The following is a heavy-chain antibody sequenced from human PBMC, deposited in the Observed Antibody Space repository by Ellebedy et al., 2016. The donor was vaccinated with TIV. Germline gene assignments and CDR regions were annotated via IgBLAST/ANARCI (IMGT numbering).Heavy chain of an antibody. CDR3: ARTPAPVWELIDNWFDP. V-gene: IGHV1-46*04. CDR2: INPSGGST. D-gene: IGHD1-26*01. Sequence: ASVKVSXXASGYTFTSYYMHWVRQAPGQGLEWMGIINPSGGSTNYAQELQGRVTMARDTSTSTVYMELSSLRSDDTAVYYCARTPAPVWELIDNWFDPWGQGTLVTVSS. J-gene: IGHJ5*02. CDR1: GYTFTSYY.